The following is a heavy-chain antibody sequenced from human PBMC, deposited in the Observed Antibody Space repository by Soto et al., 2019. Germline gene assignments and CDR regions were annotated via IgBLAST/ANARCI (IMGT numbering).Heavy chain of an antibody. Sequence: EVRLVESGGGLIQPGGSLRLSCAASGFTVSNSYMNWVRQAPGKGLEWVSIFYRISSTDYADSVKGRFTISRDNSENTLYLQMNSLRAEDTAVYYCARWTWLELGGGYFDYWGQGTLVMVSS. D-gene: IGHD3-16*01. J-gene: IGHJ4*02. CDR2: FYRISST. CDR1: GFTVSNSY. V-gene: IGHV3-53*01. CDR3: ARWTWLELGGGYFDY.